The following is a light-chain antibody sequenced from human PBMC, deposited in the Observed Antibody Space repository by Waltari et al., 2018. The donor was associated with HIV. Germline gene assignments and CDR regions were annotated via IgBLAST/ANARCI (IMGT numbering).Light chain of an antibody. Sequence: QTVVTQEPSLSVSPGGKVTLTWGLNSGHVTTTYFPSWFQQTPGQAPRTLIYSTNIRSSGVPDRFSGSILGNKAALTITGAQADDESDYYCLVHMGHGAWVFGGGTKLTVL. V-gene: IGLV8-61*01. CDR2: STN. CDR1: SGHVTTTYF. J-gene: IGLJ3*02. CDR3: LVHMGHGAWV.